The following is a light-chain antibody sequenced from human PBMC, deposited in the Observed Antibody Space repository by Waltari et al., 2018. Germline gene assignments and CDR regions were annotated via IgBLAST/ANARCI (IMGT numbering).Light chain of an antibody. J-gene: IGLJ3*02. CDR3: SSYAGSNNRV. V-gene: IGLV2-8*01. CDR1: SSDVGDYNY. CDR2: EVS. Sequence: QSALTQPPSASGSPGQSVTISCTGTSSDVGDYNYVSWYQQHPGKAPKLMIYEVSQRPSGVPDRFSCSKSGNTASLTVSGLQAEDEADYYCSSYAGSNNRVFGGGTKLTVL.